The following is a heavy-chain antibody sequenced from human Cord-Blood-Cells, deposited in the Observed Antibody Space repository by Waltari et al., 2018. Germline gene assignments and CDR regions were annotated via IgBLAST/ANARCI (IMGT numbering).Heavy chain of an antibody. Sequence: QVQLVQSGAEVMKPGASVKVSCKAPGYTFTSYAMHSVRQAPGQRLEWMGWINAGNGNTKYSQKFQGRVTITRDTSASTAYMELSSLRSEDTAVYYCARDRLAMVRGVNWFDPWGQGTLVTVSS. J-gene: IGHJ5*02. CDR2: INAGNGNT. CDR3: ARDRLAMVRGVNWFDP. D-gene: IGHD3-10*01. V-gene: IGHV1-3*01. CDR1: GYTFTSYA.